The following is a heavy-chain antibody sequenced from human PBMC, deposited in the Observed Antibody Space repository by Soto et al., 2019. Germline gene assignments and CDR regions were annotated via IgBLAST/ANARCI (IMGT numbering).Heavy chain of an antibody. V-gene: IGHV4-34*01. D-gene: IGHD6-19*01. CDR2: INHSGST. J-gene: IGHJ5*02. CDR1: GGSFSGYY. Sequence: SETLSLTCAVYGGSFSGYYWSWIRQPPGKGLEWIGEINHSGSTNYNPSLKSRVTISVDMSKNQFSLKLSTVTAADTAVYYCARNRSIIAVAGFDPWGQGTLVTVSS. CDR3: ARNRSIIAVAGFDP.